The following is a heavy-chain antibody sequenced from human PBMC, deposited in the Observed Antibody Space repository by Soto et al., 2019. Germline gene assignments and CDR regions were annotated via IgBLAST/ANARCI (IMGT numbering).Heavy chain of an antibody. CDR3: ARVSRHYYGMDV. J-gene: IGHJ6*02. V-gene: IGHV3-53*01. CDR1: GFTVSSNY. CDR2: IYSGGST. Sequence: GGSLRLSCAASGFTVSSNYMSWVRQAPGKGLEWVSVIYSGGSTYYADSVKGRFTISRDNSKNTLYLQMNSLRAEDTAVYYCARVSRHYYGMDVWGQGTTVTVSS.